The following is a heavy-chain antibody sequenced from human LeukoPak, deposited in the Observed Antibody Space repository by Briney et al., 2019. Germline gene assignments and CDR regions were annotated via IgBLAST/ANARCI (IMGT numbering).Heavy chain of an antibody. CDR2: IYYSGST. Sequence: SETLSLTCTVSGGSISSYYWSWIRQPPGKGLEWIGYIYYSGSTNYNPSLKSRVTIPVDTSKNQFSLKLSSVTAADTAVYYCARGAAADSNWFDPWGQGTLVTVSS. V-gene: IGHV4-59*08. D-gene: IGHD6-13*01. CDR3: ARGAAADSNWFDP. J-gene: IGHJ5*02. CDR1: GGSISSYY.